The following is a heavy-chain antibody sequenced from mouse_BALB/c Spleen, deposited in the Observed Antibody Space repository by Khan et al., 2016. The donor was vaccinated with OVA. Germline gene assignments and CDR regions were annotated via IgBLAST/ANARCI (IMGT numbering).Heavy chain of an antibody. CDR1: GYTFTNYW. J-gene: IGHJ3*01. V-gene: IGHV1-7*01. Sequence: QVQLKQSGAELAKPGASVKMSCKASGYTFTNYWMHWIKQRPGQSLEWIGYIDPNSGNTEFNQKFKDKATLTADKSSNTAYMQLNSLTSAASAVYCGASHGRTYTGMGYGGQGTLVTVSA. CDR3: ASHGRTYTGMGY. CDR2: IDPNSGNT. D-gene: IGHD1-1*01.